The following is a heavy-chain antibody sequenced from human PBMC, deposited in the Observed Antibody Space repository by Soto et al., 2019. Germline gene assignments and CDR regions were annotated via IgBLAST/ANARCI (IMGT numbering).Heavy chain of an antibody. CDR1: GYTFTTFW. Sequence: PGESLKISCTGFGYTFTTFWISWVRQMPGRGLEWMGRIDPRDSYTNYSPSFQGHVTISVDKSISTAYLQWGSLKASDTAMYYCARLFFISSTATTWFDPWAQGAAVPVSA. D-gene: IGHD3-10*01. CDR2: IDPRDSYT. CDR3: ARLFFISSTATTWFDP. V-gene: IGHV5-10-1*01. J-gene: IGHJ5*02.